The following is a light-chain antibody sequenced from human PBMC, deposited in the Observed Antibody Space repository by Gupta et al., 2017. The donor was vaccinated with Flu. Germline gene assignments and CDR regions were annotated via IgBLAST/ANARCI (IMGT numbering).Light chain of an antibody. CDR3: KQSLQAPRS. Sequence: DIVMTQSPLSLPVTPGEPASISCRSSQSLLHSNGYNYLDWFLQKPGQSPQLLISLASKRASGVPDRFSGSGSGTDFTLNISRVEAEDVGVYYCKQSLQAPRSFGQGTKLEIK. CDR1: QSLLHSNGYNY. J-gene: IGKJ2*04. CDR2: LAS. V-gene: IGKV2-28*01.